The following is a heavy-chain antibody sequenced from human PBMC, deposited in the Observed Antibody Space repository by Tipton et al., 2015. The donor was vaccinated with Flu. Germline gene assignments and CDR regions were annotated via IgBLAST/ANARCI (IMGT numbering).Heavy chain of an antibody. V-gene: IGHV4-39*07. CDR1: GGSISSSTYY. D-gene: IGHD1-26*01. CDR2: IYYSGTT. J-gene: IGHJ4*02. Sequence: TLSLTCTVSGGSISSSTYYWGWIRQPPGKGLEWVGNIYYSGTTYYNPSLQSRVTISADTSKNQFSLQLSSVTAADTAVYYCACRGSCYHWGQGTLVTVSS. CDR3: ACRGSCYH.